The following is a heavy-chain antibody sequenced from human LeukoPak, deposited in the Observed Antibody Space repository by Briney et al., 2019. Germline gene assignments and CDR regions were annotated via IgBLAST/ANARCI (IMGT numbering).Heavy chain of an antibody. CDR3: ARGDHDYGDYGDYYYGMDV. J-gene: IGHJ6*02. Sequence: GGSLRLSCAASGFTFSSYAMHWVRRAPGKGPEWVAVISYDGSNKYYADSVEGRFTISRDNSKNTLYLQMNSLRAEDTAVYYCARGDHDYGDYGDYYYGMDVWGQGTTVTVSS. D-gene: IGHD4-17*01. V-gene: IGHV3-30-3*01. CDR1: GFTFSSYA. CDR2: ISYDGSNK.